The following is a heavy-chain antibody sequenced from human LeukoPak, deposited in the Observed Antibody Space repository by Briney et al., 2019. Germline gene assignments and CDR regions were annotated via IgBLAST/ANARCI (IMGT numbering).Heavy chain of an antibody. CDR2: ISYDGSNK. V-gene: IGHV3-30*04. CDR1: GINFSGYA. J-gene: IGHJ4*02. CDR3: ATAYSSGWADY. Sequence: GGSLRLSCAASGINFSGYAMHWVRQAPGKGLEWVAIISYDGSNKNYADSVKGRLTISRDNSNNMLFLQLNSLRTDDTAAYFCATAYSSGWADYWGQGTLVTVSS. D-gene: IGHD6-19*01.